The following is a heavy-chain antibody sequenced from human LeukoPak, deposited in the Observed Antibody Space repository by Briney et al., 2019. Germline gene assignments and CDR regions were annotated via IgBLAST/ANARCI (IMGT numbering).Heavy chain of an antibody. CDR3: AKDIGRQGSSWYVVDY. J-gene: IGHJ4*02. CDR1: GFTFDDYA. Sequence: GGSLRLPCAASGFTFDDYAMHWVRQAPGKGLEWVSLISWDGGSTYYADSVKGRFTISRDNSKNSLYLQMNSLRAEDTALYYCAKDIGRQGSSWYVVDYWGQGTLVTVSS. CDR2: ISWDGGST. D-gene: IGHD6-13*01. V-gene: IGHV3-43D*03.